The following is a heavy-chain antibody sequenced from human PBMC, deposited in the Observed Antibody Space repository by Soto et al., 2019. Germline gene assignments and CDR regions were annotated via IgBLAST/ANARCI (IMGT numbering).Heavy chain of an antibody. V-gene: IGHV3-30*03. CDR1: GFTFSNYG. D-gene: IGHD6-13*01. CDR2: VARDGSVQ. CDR3: ARELHSSSWNYYYYYGMDV. Sequence: QVQLVESGGGVVQPGRSLRLSCAASGFTFSNYGMHWVRQAPGKGLEWVAVVARDGSVQHYADSVKGRFTISRDNSKNSLYLLMNSLRAEDTAVYYCARELHSSSWNYYYYYGMDVWGQGTTVTVSS. J-gene: IGHJ6*02.